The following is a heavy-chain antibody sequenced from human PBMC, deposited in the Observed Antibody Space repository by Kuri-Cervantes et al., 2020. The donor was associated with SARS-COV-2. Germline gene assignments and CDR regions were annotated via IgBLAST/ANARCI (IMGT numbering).Heavy chain of an antibody. Sequence: ASVKVSCKASGYTFTTYYMHWVRQAPGQGLEWMGIINPSGGSASYAQKFQGRVTMTRDTSTSTVYMQLSSLRSEDTAVYYCAREWRENWFDPWGQGTLVTVSS. CDR3: AREWRENWFDP. CDR2: INPSGGSA. J-gene: IGHJ5*02. CDR1: GYTFTTYY. D-gene: IGHD1-26*01. V-gene: IGHV1-46*01.